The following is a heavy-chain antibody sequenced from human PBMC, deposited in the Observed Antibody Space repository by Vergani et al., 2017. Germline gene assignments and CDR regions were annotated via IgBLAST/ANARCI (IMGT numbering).Heavy chain of an antibody. V-gene: IGHV4-39*01. CDR1: GGSITSCSNY. D-gene: IGHD3-9*01. Sequence: QLHLQESGPGLVKPSETLSLTCTVSGGSITSCSNYWGWIGPPPGKGLEWIGNIYHSGGAYYNPSLKGRVSISVDTSKNQFSLVVTSVTAADTAIYFCARTESFILRYFHWALWGQGTLVTVSS. J-gene: IGHJ4*02. CDR3: ARTESFILRYFHWAL. CDR2: IYHSGGA.